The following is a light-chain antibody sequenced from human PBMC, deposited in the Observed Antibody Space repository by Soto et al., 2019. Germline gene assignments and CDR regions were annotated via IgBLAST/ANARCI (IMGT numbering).Light chain of an antibody. J-gene: IGKJ4*01. CDR3: QQSYSTPLT. Sequence: DIPMTQSPSSLSASVGDRVTITCRASQSISSYLNWYQQKPGKAPKLLIYAASSLQSGVPSRFSGRGSGTDFTLTISSLQPEDFATYYCQQSYSTPLTFGGGTKVEIK. V-gene: IGKV1-39*01. CDR2: AAS. CDR1: QSISSY.